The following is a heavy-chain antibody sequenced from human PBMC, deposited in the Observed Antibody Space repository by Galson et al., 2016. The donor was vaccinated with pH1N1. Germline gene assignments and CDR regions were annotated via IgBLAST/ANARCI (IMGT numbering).Heavy chain of an antibody. Sequence: QSGAEVKKPGESLKISCKASGYSFTTHWIGWVRQMPGKGLEWMGIIYAGDSDARYSPSLKGQVSFSVDKSITTADLQWRSLKASDTAIYYCARQNEGALDVWGQGTTVTVSS. CDR2: IYAGDSDA. J-gene: IGHJ6*02. CDR1: GYSFTTHW. V-gene: IGHV5-51*01. CDR3: ARQNEGALDV. D-gene: IGHD1-1*01.